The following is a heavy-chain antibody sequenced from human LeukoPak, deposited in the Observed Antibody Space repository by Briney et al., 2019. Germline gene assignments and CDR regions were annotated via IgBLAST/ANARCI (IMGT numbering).Heavy chain of an antibody. CDR3: AKDSFRFGELWAGDNWFDP. V-gene: IGHV3-30*18. CDR2: ISYDGSNK. D-gene: IGHD3-10*01. Sequence: GGSLRLSCAASGFTFSSYGMRWVRQAPGKGLEWVAVISYDGSNKYYADPVKGRFTISRDNSKNTLYLQMNSLRAEDTAVYYCAKDSFRFGELWAGDNWFDPWGQGTLVTVSS. J-gene: IGHJ5*02. CDR1: GFTFSSYG.